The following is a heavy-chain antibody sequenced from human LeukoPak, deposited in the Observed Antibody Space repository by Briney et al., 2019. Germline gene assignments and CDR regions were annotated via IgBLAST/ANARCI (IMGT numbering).Heavy chain of an antibody. D-gene: IGHD3-22*01. Sequence: SETLSLTCTVSGGSISSSSYYWGWIRQPPGKGLEWIGSIYYSGSTYYNPSLKSRVTISVDTSKNQFSLKLSSVTAADSAVYYCARLVYDSSGYFDYWGQGTLVTVSS. V-gene: IGHV4-39*01. J-gene: IGHJ4*02. CDR2: IYYSGST. CDR1: GGSISSSSYY. CDR3: ARLVYDSSGYFDY.